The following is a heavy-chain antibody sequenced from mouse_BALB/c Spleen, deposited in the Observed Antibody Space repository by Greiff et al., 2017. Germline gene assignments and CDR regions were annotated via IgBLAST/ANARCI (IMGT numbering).Heavy chain of an antibody. Sequence: VQLQQSGAELVRPGTSVKISCKASGYTFTNYWLGWVKQRPGHGLEWIGDIYPGGGYTNYNEKFKGKATLTADTSSSTAYMQLSSLTSEDSAVYFCARGKYRYNYAMDYWGQGTSVTVSS. J-gene: IGHJ4*01. D-gene: IGHD2-14*01. CDR3: ARGKYRYNYAMDY. CDR1: GYTFTNYW. CDR2: IYPGGGYT. V-gene: IGHV1-63*02.